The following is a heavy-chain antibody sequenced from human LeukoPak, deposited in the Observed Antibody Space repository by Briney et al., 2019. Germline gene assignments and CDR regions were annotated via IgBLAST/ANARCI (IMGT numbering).Heavy chain of an antibody. CDR2: IYYSGST. J-gene: IGHJ4*02. CDR3: ARDRICSGGSCSYSHFDY. Sequence: NPSETLSLTCTVSGGSISSYYWSWIRQPPGRGLEWIGYIYYSGSTYYNASLRSRVTISVYTSKNQFSLKLSSVTAADTAVYYCARDRICSGGSCSYSHFDYWGQGTLVTVSS. V-gene: IGHV4-30-4*08. D-gene: IGHD2-15*01. CDR1: GGSISSYY.